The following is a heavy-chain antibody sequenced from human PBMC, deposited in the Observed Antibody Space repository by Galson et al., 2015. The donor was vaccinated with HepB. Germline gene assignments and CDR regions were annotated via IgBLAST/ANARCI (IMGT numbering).Heavy chain of an antibody. CDR2: IVVGSGNT. J-gene: IGHJ6*02. D-gene: IGHD6-19*01. V-gene: IGHV1-58*01. Sequence: QSGAEVKKPGESLKISCKASGFTFTSSAVQWVRQARGQRLEWIGWIVVGSGNTNYAQKFQERVTITRDMSTSTAYMELSSLRSEDTAVYYCAADVGGWATSYGKYYYYGMDVWGQGTTVTVSS. CDR3: AADVGGWATSYGKYYYYGMDV. CDR1: GFTFTSSA.